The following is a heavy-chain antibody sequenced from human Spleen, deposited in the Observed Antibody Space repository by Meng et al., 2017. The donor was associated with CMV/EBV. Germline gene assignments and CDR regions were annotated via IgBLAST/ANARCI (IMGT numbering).Heavy chain of an antibody. V-gene: IGHV3-21*01. CDR3: GDGYKTR. Sequence: GGSLRLSCTVSGFTFSTYSMNWVRQAPGKGLEWVSSISSTGGYIYYADSVKGRFTISRDNAKTSLYLQMNSLRAGDTAVYYCGDGYKTRWGQGTLVTVSS. J-gene: IGHJ4*02. CDR2: ISSTGGYI. CDR1: GFTFSTYS. D-gene: IGHD5-24*01.